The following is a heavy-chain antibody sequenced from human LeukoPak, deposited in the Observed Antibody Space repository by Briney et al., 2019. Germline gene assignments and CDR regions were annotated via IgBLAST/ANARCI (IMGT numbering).Heavy chain of an antibody. Sequence: ASVKVSCKASGYTFGSHGISWVRQAPGQGLEWMGWISDYNGNTKYVQEFQGRVTMTTDTSTNTAYMELRSLRSDDTAVYFCARLGYGDYYLGYWGQGTLVTVSS. CDR3: ARLGYGDYYLGY. D-gene: IGHD4-17*01. J-gene: IGHJ4*02. CDR1: GYTFGSHG. V-gene: IGHV1-18*01. CDR2: ISDYNGNT.